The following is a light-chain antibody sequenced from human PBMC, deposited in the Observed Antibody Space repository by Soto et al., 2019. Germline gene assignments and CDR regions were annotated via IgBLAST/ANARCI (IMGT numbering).Light chain of an antibody. V-gene: IGKV1-9*01. Sequence: IQLTQSPSSPSASVGDSVTITCRASQGISSFLAWYQQKPGKAPKLLIYAASTLQSGVPSRFSGSGSGTDFTLTISSLQPEDFATYFCQQLNSYPITFGQGTRLENK. CDR1: QGISSF. CDR3: QQLNSYPIT. CDR2: AAS. J-gene: IGKJ5*01.